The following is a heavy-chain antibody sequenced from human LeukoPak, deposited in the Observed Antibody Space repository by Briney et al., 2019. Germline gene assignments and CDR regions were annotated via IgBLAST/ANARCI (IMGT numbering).Heavy chain of an antibody. Sequence: GASVKVSCKASGYTFTSYAMHWVRQAPGQRLEWMGWINAGNDNTKYSQKLQGRVTITRDTSASTAYMELSSLRSEDTAVYYCARDLGYCTGGTCYPDWFDPWGQGTLVTVSS. CDR3: ARDLGYCTGGTCYPDWFDP. D-gene: IGHD2-15*01. CDR2: INAGNDNT. V-gene: IGHV1-3*01. J-gene: IGHJ5*02. CDR1: GYTFTSYA.